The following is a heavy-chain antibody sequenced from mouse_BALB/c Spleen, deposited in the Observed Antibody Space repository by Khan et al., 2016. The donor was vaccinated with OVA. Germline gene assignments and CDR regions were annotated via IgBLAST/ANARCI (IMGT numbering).Heavy chain of an antibody. J-gene: IGHJ2*01. CDR1: GFTFSSYV. Sequence: EVELVESGGDLVKPGGSLKLSCAISGFTFSSYVMSWVRQTPEKRLEWVASITSGGTTSYPDSVKGRFTISRDNDRNIPYLQMSSLRSEDTAMYYCARETYRYDEYYFDYWGQGTTLTVSS. D-gene: IGHD2-14*01. V-gene: IGHV5-6-5*01. CDR2: ITSGGTT. CDR3: ARETYRYDEYYFDY.